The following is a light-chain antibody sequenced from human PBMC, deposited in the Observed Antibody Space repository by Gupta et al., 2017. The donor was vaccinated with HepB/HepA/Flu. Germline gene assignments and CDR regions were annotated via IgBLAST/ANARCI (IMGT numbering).Light chain of an antibody. Sequence: DMQMPPSPSSLSASVGDRVTITCQASQDISNYLNWYQQKPGKAPKLLIYDASKLETGVPSRFSGSGSGTDFTFTISRLQPEDFATYYCQQNDSTPPTFGRGTKVDIK. CDR3: QQNDSTPPT. V-gene: IGKV1-33*01. CDR2: DAS. CDR1: QDISNY. J-gene: IGKJ4*01.